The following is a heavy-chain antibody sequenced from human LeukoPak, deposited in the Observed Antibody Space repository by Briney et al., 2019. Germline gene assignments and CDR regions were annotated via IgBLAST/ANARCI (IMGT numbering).Heavy chain of an antibody. V-gene: IGHV3-74*01. CDR3: ARGYGSSGNEKIFDY. CDR1: GFTFSNAW. CDR2: ISADGSST. D-gene: IGHD6-19*01. Sequence: GGSLRLSCAASGFTFSNAWMSWVRQAPGEGLVWVSRISADGSSTSCADSVKGRFTISRDNAKNTLYLQMNSLRVEDTAMYYCARGYGSSGNEKIFDYWGQGTLVTVSS. J-gene: IGHJ4*02.